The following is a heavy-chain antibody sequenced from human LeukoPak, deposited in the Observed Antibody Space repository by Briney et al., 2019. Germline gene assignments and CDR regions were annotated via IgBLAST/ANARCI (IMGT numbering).Heavy chain of an antibody. CDR3: AKDRSPYGDYIGVDY. CDR2: ISNDGNKK. CDR1: GFTFRLYG. D-gene: IGHD4-17*01. V-gene: IGHV3-30*18. J-gene: IGHJ4*02. Sequence: GESLRLSCEASGFTFRLYGMHWVRQAPGKGLEWVALISNDGNKKYFADSVKGRFTMSRDNSKNTLYLQMNSLTPEDTALYFCAKDRSPYGDYIGVDYWGQGTLVSVSS.